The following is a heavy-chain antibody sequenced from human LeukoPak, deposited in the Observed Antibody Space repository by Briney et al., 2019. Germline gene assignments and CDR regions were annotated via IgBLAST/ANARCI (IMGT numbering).Heavy chain of an antibody. CDR3: ATYMRSDY. V-gene: IGHV3-21*01. CDR2: ISSSSYI. J-gene: IGHJ4*02. Sequence: GGSLRLXCAASGFTFSSYSMNWVRQAPGKGLEWVSSISSSSYIYYADSAKGRFTISRDNAKNSLYLQMNSLRAEDTSVYYCATYMRSDYWGQGTLVTVSS. D-gene: IGHD2-2*01. CDR1: GFTFSSYS.